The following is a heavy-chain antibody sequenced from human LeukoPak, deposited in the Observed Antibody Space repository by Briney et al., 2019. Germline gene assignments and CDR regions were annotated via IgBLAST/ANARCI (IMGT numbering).Heavy chain of an antibody. J-gene: IGHJ4*02. V-gene: IGHV3-33*03. CDR2: IWYDGNTK. D-gene: IGHD3-9*01. CDR1: GFSFGSHG. Sequence: HPGGSLRLSCAASGFSFGSHGMHWVRQTPGKGLDWVAVIWYDGNTKYYADSAKGRFTISRDNSKNTLLLEMNTLRAEDTAVYYCAKASTLTGYPTNFDYWGQGTLVTVSS. CDR3: AKASTLTGYPTNFDY.